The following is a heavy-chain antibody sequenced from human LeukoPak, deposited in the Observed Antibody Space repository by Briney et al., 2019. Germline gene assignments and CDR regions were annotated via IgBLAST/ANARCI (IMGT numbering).Heavy chain of an antibody. CDR1: GYTFTSYG. Sequence: ASVKVSCKASGYTFTSYGISWVRQAPGQGLEWMGWISAYNGNTNYAQKLQGRVTMTTDTSTSTAYIELRSLRSDDTAVYYCAMGYGALKAHDAFDIWGQGTMVTVSS. V-gene: IGHV1-18*01. J-gene: IGHJ3*02. D-gene: IGHD4-17*01. CDR2: ISAYNGNT. CDR3: AMGYGALKAHDAFDI.